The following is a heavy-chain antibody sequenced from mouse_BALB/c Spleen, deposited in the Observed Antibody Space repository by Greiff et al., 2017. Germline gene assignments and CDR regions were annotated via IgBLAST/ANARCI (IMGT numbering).Heavy chain of an antibody. CDR3: ARWGLRRGTWFAY. CDR2: IDPANGNT. CDR1: GFNIQDTY. D-gene: IGHD2-4*01. V-gene: IGHV14-3*02. J-gene: IGHJ3*01. Sequence: EVQLQQSGAELVKPGASVKLSCTASGFNIQDTYMHWVKQRPEQGLEWIGRIDPANGNTKYDPKFQGKATITADTSSNTAYLQLSSLTSEDTAVYYCARWGLRRGTWFAYWGQGTLVTVSA.